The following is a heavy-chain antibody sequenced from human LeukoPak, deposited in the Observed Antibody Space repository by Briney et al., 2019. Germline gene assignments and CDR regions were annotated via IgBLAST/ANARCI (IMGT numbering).Heavy chain of an antibody. Sequence: GGSLRLSCAASGFTFSGYAMHWVRQAPGKGLEWVAVISYDGSNKYYADSVKGRFTISRDNSKNTLYLQMNSLRAEDTAVYYCAREGRAPYDSSGYFYYWGQGTLVTVSS. J-gene: IGHJ4*02. D-gene: IGHD3-22*01. V-gene: IGHV3-30-3*01. CDR1: GFTFSGYA. CDR3: AREGRAPYDSSGYFYY. CDR2: ISYDGSNK.